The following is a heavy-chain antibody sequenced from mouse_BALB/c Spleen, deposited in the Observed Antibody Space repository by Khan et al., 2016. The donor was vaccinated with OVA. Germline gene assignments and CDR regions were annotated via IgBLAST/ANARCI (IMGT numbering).Heavy chain of an antibody. CDR1: GYTFRNNG. V-gene: IGHV9-3-1*01. CDR3: ARVGYNGTMDS. Sequence: QVQLKQSGPELKKPGETVKISCKASGYTFRNNGMNWVKQTPGKGLKCMGWINTYTGDPTYADDFKGRFAFSLETSADTAYLQINNLKNEDTATYFCARVGYNGTMDSWGQGTSVTVSS. J-gene: IGHJ4*01. CDR2: INTYTGDP. D-gene: IGHD2-14*01.